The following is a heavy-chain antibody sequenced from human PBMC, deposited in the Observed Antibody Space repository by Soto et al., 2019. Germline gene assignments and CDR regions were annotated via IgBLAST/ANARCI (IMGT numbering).Heavy chain of an antibody. J-gene: IGHJ4*02. CDR2: IGTAGDT. CDR1: GFTFSSYD. Sequence: GGSLRLSCAASGFTFSSYDMHWVRQATGKGLEWVSAIGTAGDTYYPGSVKGRFTISRENAKNYLYLQMNRLGGGETAVYYCASAGYSSGWYGFDYWGQGTLVTVSS. V-gene: IGHV3-13*01. CDR3: ASAGYSSGWYGFDY. D-gene: IGHD6-19*01.